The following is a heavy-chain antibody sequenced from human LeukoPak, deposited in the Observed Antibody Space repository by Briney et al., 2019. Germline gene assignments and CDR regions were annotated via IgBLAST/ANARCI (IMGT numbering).Heavy chain of an antibody. CDR3: ATDNKYAPSY. Sequence: GGSLRLSCAASGFTFSNVWMHWVRQAPGKGLMWVSHIINDGSFTTYADSVKGRFTISRDNAKNTVYLQMNNLRAEDTAIYYCATDNKYAPSYWGQGTLVTVSS. J-gene: IGHJ4*02. V-gene: IGHV3-74*01. CDR2: IINDGSFT. CDR1: GFTFSNVW. D-gene: IGHD2-2*01.